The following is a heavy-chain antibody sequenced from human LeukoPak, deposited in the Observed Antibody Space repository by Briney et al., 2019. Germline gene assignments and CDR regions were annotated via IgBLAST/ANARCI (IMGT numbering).Heavy chain of an antibody. CDR3: ARSRPSRYCSGGSCTHHAFDI. CDR2: ISSSGSTI. J-gene: IGHJ3*02. Sequence: GGSLRLSCAASGFTFSDYYMSWIRQAPGRGLEWVSYISSSGSTIYYADSVKGRFTISRDNAKNSLYLQMNSLRAEDTAVYYCARSRPSRYCSGGSCTHHAFDIWGQGTMVTVSS. V-gene: IGHV3-11*04. CDR1: GFTFSDYY. D-gene: IGHD2-15*01.